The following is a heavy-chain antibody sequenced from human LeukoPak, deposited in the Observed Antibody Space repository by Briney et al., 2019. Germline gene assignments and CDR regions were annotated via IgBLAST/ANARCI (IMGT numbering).Heavy chain of an antibody. Sequence: SETLSLTCTVSGGSISSSSYYWGWIRQPPGKGLEWIGSIDYSGRTSYNPSLKSRVTISADTSKNQFSLRLSSVTAADTAFYYCAREVYSYGEGWFDPWGQGTQVTVSS. V-gene: IGHV4-39*07. D-gene: IGHD5-18*01. CDR1: GGSISSSSYY. CDR2: IDYSGRT. CDR3: AREVYSYGEGWFDP. J-gene: IGHJ5*02.